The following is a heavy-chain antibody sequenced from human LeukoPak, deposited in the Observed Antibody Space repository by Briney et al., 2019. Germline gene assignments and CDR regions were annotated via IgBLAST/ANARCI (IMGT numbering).Heavy chain of an antibody. CDR2: ISRNSGSI. J-gene: IGHJ4*02. CDR1: GFTFDDYT. CDR3: AKDLTTYGFLGLAY. V-gene: IGHV3-9*01. Sequence: GGSLRLSCAASGFTFDDYTMHWVRQAPGKGLEWVSGISRNSGSIGYADSVKGRFTISRDNAKDSLYLQMNSLRAEDTALYYCAKDLTTYGFLGLAYWGQGTLVIVSS. D-gene: IGHD3-10*01.